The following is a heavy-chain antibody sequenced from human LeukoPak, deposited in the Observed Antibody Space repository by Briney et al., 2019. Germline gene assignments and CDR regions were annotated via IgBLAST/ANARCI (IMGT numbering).Heavy chain of an antibody. Sequence: GGSLRLSCAASGFTFSSYGMHWVRQASGKGLEWVGRIRSKANSYATAYAASVNGRFTISRDDSKNTAYLQMNSLKTEDTAVYYCARQDCSGVPCSFVDYWGQGTLVTVSS. D-gene: IGHD2-15*01. CDR2: IRSKANSYAT. J-gene: IGHJ4*02. V-gene: IGHV3-73*01. CDR3: ARQDCSGVPCSFVDY. CDR1: GFTFSSYG.